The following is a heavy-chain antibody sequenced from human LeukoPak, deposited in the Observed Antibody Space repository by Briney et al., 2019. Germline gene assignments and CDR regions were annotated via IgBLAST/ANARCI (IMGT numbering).Heavy chain of an antibody. J-gene: IGHJ5*02. Sequence: SETLSLTCTVSGGSISSDYWSWIRQPPGKGLEWIGYVYYSGITNYNPSLNIGVTISVDASKNQFSLKLNSVTAADTAVYYCARSGAPYYFSSWGQGIRVTVSS. CDR3: ARSGAPYYFSS. V-gene: IGHV4-59*01. CDR1: GGSISSDY. D-gene: IGHD3-10*01. CDR2: VYYSGIT.